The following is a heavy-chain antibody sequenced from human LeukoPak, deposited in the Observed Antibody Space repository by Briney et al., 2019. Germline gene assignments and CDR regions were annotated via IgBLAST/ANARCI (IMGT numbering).Heavy chain of an antibody. Sequence: GGSLRLSCAASGFTFSSYSMNWVRQAPGKGLEWVSYLSSSSGYRYYADSVKGRFTVSRDNAKNSLYLQMNSLTAEDTAVYYCARGNTAKAKNDAFDIWGQGTMVTVSS. V-gene: IGHV3-21*01. J-gene: IGHJ3*02. D-gene: IGHD5-18*01. CDR3: ARGNTAKAKNDAFDI. CDR1: GFTFSSYS. CDR2: LSSSSGYR.